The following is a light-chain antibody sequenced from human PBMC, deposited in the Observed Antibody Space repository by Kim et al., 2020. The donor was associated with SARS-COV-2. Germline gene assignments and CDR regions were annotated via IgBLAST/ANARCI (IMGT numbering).Light chain of an antibody. CDR1: PSGSSNY. CDR2: DTS. V-gene: IGKV3-20*01. CDR3: QQYGSSPVT. J-gene: IGKJ1*01. Sequence: EIVLTQSPGTLSLSPGERVTLSCRASPSGSSNYLACYQQKPGQAPRLLIYDTSFRATGIPDRFSGSGSGTDFTLTVSRLEPEDFALYYCQQYGSSPVTFGQGTKVDIK.